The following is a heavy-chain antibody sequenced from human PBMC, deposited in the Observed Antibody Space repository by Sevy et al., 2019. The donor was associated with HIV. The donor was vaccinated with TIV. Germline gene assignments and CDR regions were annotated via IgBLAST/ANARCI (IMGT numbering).Heavy chain of an antibody. CDR3: AGGFPVTAMVRYYHYGMDV. V-gene: IGHV1-8*01. Sequence: ASVKVSCKASGYTFTSYDINWVRQATGQGLEWMGWMNPNSGNRGYAQKFQGRVTMTRNTSISTAYMELSSLRSEDTAVYYCAGGFPVTAMVRYYHYGMDVWGQGTTVTVSS. J-gene: IGHJ6*02. D-gene: IGHD5-18*01. CDR1: GYTFTSYD. CDR2: MNPNSGNR.